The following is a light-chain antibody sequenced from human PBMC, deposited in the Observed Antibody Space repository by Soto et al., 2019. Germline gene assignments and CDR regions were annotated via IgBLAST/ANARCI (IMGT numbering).Light chain of an antibody. J-gene: IGLJ1*01. CDR3: FSYTSSGTYV. Sequence: QSALTQPASVSGSPGQSITISCTGTSSDVGNYKYVSWYQQHPGKAPKLMIYEVSNRPSGVSNRFSGSKSGNTASLTISGLQAEEETDYYCFSYTSSGTYVFGTGTKVTV. CDR1: SSDVGNYKY. V-gene: IGLV2-14*01. CDR2: EVS.